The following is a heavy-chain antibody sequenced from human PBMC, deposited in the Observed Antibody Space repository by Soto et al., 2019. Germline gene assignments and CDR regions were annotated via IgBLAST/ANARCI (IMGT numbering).Heavy chain of an antibody. V-gene: IGHV1-46*01. CDR2: INPSGGST. D-gene: IGHD3-22*01. CDR3: ARPYYYDSSGYYQYYFDY. Sequence: QVQLVQSGAEVKKPGASVRVSCKASGYTFTSYYMHWVRQAPGQGLEWMGIINPSGGSTSYAQKFQGRVTMTRDTSTSTVYMELSSLRSEDTAVYYCARPYYYDSSGYYQYYFDYWGQGTLVTVSS. J-gene: IGHJ4*02. CDR1: GYTFTSYY.